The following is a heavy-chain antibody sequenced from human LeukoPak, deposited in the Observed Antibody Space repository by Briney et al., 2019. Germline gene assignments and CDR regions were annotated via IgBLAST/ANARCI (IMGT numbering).Heavy chain of an antibody. J-gene: IGHJ4*02. V-gene: IGHV3-7*01. CDR3: ARTPSTILWWFCLDY. D-gene: IGHD2-21*01. CDR2: IKQDGSEK. Sequence: GGSLRLSCAASGFTFSSYWMSWVRQAPGKGLEWVANIKQDGSEKYYVDSVKGRFTISRDNAKNSLYLQMNSLRAEDTAVYYCARTPSTILWWFCLDYWGQGTLVTVSS. CDR1: GFTFSSYW.